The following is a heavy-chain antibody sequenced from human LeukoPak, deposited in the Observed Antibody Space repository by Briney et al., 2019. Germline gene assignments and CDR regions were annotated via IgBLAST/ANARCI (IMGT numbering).Heavy chain of an antibody. Sequence: GGSLRLSCVTSGFTFSHYAMHWVRQAPGKGLEWVAVIWNDGSDKYYGDPVEGRFTISRDNAKKTVYLQMNSLRVEETAVYYCAKDAQRGFDYSNSLESWGQGALVTVSS. CDR2: IWNDGSDK. V-gene: IGHV3-33*06. D-gene: IGHD4-11*01. CDR1: GFTFSHYA. J-gene: IGHJ4*02. CDR3: AKDAQRGFDYSNSLES.